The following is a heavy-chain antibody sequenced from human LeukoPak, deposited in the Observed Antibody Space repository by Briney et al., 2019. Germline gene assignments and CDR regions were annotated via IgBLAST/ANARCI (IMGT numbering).Heavy chain of an antibody. CDR1: GYAFISYD. CDR3: ARGYGSRASRGAFDI. J-gene: IGHJ3*02. CDR2: MNPNSGNT. D-gene: IGHD4-17*01. V-gene: IGHV1-8*01. Sequence: SVKVSCKASGYAFISYDINWVRKATGQGLEWMGWMNPNSGNTGYARKFQGRVTMTRNTSISTAYMELSSLRSEDTAVYYCARGYGSRASRGAFDIWGQGTMVTVSS.